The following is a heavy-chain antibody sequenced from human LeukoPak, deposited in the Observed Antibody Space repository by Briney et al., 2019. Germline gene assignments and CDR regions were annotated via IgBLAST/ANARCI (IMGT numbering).Heavy chain of an antibody. J-gene: IGHJ3*02. CDR2: VSGSGGGT. CDR1: GFTFSSYA. D-gene: IGHD3-10*01. V-gene: IGHV3-23*01. Sequence: GGSLRLSCAASGFTFSSYAMTWVRQDPGTALEGVSSVSGSGGGTYYADSVKGRFTISRDNSKNTVYLQMNSLRAEDTAVYYCARGHYGSGIHQGAFDIWGQGTIVTVSS. CDR3: ARGHYGSGIHQGAFDI.